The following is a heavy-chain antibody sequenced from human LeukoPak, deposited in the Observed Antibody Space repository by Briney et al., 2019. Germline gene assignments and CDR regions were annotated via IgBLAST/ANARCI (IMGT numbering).Heavy chain of an antibody. CDR3: ARGELGGDDYVWGTPVTDY. V-gene: IGHV1-18*01. Sequence: ASVKVSCKTSGYIFTSYGISWVRQAPGQGLEWMGWISSQYGNTNYAQKLQGRVTLTTDSSTSTAYMELRRLRSDDTAVYYCARGELGGDDYVWGTPVTDYWGQGTLVTVSS. D-gene: IGHD3-16*01. CDR2: ISSQYGNT. CDR1: GYIFTSYG. J-gene: IGHJ4*02.